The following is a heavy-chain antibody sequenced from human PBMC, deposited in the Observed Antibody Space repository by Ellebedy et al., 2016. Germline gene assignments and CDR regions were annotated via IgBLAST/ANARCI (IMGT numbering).Heavy chain of an antibody. CDR1: GGSISSGGYY. J-gene: IGHJ4*02. CDR3: ARDSVTVTTRGFDY. CDR2: IYYSGST. Sequence: SGTLSLTCTVSGGSISSGGYYWSWIRQHPGKGLEWIGYIYYSGSTYYNPSLKSRVTISVDTSKNQFSLKLSSVTAADTAVYYCARDSVTVTTRGFDYWGQGTLVTVSS. V-gene: IGHV4-31*03. D-gene: IGHD4-17*01.